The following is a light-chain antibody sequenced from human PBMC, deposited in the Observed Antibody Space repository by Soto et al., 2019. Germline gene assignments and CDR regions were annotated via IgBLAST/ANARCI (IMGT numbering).Light chain of an antibody. Sequence: SSVLTQSPSVSVAPGQTARITCAGNNIGSKSVHWYQQRPGQAPVVVVYDDSDRPSGIPERISGSNSGNTAILTISRVEAGDEADYYCQVWDATSEHVVFGGGTKLTVL. CDR2: DDS. CDR3: QVWDATSEHVV. CDR1: NIGSKS. J-gene: IGLJ2*01. V-gene: IGLV3-21*02.